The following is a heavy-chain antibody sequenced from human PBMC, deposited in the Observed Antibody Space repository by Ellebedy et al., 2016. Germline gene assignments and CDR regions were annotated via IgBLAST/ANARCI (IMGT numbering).Heavy chain of an antibody. J-gene: IGHJ4*02. D-gene: IGHD6-6*01. V-gene: IGHV4-34*01. Sequence: SETLSLXXAVYGGSFSGYYWSWIRQPPGKGLEWIGEINHSGSTNYNPSLKSRVTISVDTSKNQFSLKLSSVTAADTTVYYCARFGIAASYFDYWGQGTLVTVSS. CDR3: ARFGIAASYFDY. CDR1: GGSFSGYY. CDR2: INHSGST.